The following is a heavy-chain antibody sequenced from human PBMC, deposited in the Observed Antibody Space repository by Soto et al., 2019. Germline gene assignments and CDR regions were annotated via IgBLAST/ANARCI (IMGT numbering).Heavy chain of an antibody. CDR3: AKAPYYYGEPPMND. CDR1: GFTFSSYA. D-gene: IGHD3-10*01. CDR2: ISYDGSNK. J-gene: IGHJ6*03. V-gene: IGHV3-30-3*01. Sequence: PGGSLRLSCAASGFTFSSYAMHWVRQAPGKGLEWVAVISYDGSNKYYADSVKGRFTISRDNSKNTLYLQMNSLRAEDTAVYYCAKAPYYYGEPPMNDWGKRTPVTDSS.